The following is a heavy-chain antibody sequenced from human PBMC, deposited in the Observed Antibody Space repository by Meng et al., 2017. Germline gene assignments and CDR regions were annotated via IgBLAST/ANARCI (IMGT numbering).Heavy chain of an antibody. D-gene: IGHD6-19*01. CDR2: ISSSSSYI. J-gene: IGHJ4*02. V-gene: IGHV3-21*01. Sequence: GESLKISCAASGFTFSSYSMNWVRQAPGKGLEWVSSISSSSSYIYYADSVKDRFTISRDNAKNSLYLQMNSLRAEDTAVYYCARAGYSSGWRLNWGQGTLVTVSS. CDR1: GFTFSSYS. CDR3: ARAGYSSGWRLN.